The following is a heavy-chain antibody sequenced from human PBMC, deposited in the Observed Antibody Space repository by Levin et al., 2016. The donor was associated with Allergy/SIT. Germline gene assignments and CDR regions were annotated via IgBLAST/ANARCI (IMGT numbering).Heavy chain of an antibody. Sequence: GESLKISCAASGFTFSSYAMSWVRQAPGKGLEWVSAISGSGGSTYYADSVKGRFTISRDNSKNTLYLQMNSLRAEDTAVYYCAKGLYYYYYMDVWGKGTTVTVSS. CDR1: GFTFSSYA. J-gene: IGHJ6*03. CDR2: ISGSGGST. V-gene: IGHV3-23*01. CDR3: AKGLYYYYYMDV.